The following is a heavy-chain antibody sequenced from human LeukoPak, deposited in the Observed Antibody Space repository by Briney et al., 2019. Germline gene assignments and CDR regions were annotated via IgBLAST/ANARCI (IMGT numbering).Heavy chain of an antibody. V-gene: IGHV3-30*02. CDR2: IRYDGSNK. CDR1: GLTFSSYG. D-gene: IGHD2-21*01. CDR3: VKYGGDLGVAFDC. Sequence: GGSLRLSCAASGLTFSSYGMHWVRQAPGKGLEWVAFIRYDGSNKYYADSVKGRFTISRDNSKNTLYLQMNSLRAEDTAVYYCVKYGGDLGVAFDCWGQGTLVTVSS. J-gene: IGHJ4*02.